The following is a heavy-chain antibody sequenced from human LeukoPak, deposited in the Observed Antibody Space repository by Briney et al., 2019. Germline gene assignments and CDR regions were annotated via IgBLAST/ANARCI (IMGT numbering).Heavy chain of an antibody. CDR1: GFTFDDYG. V-gene: IGHV3-20*04. Sequence: PGGSLRLSCAASGFTFDDYGMSWVRQAPGKGLEWVSGINWSGGSTGYADSVKGRFTISRDNAKNSLYLQMNSLRAEDTALYYCARGRAAAGSYYFDYWGQGTLVTVSS. D-gene: IGHD6-13*01. CDR3: ARGRAAAGSYYFDY. CDR2: INWSGGST. J-gene: IGHJ4*02.